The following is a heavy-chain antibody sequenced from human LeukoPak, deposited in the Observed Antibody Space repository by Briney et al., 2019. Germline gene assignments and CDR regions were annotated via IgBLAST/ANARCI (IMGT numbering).Heavy chain of an antibody. V-gene: IGHV1-2*06. CDR1: GYTFTGYY. CDR2: INPNSGGT. Sequence: ASVKVSCKASGYTFTGYYMHWVRQAPGQGLEWMGRINPNSGGTNYAQKFQGRVTMTRDTSISTAYMELSRLRSDDTAGYCCARGGLRYCTNGVCYTSFYYWGQGTLVTVSS. J-gene: IGHJ4*02. D-gene: IGHD2-8*01. CDR3: ARGGLRYCTNGVCYTSFYY.